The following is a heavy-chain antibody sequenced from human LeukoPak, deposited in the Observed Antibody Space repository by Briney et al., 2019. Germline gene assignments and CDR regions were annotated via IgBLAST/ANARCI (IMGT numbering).Heavy chain of an antibody. Sequence: MPSETLSLTCTVSGGSISSYYWSWIRQPPGKGLEWIGYNYYSGSTNYNPSLKSRVTISVDTSKNQFSLKLSSVTAADTAVYYCATSAAGRRFYYYYGMDVWGQGTTVTVSS. CDR1: GGSISSYY. J-gene: IGHJ6*02. D-gene: IGHD6-13*01. V-gene: IGHV4-59*08. CDR3: ATSAAGRRFYYYYGMDV. CDR2: NYYSGST.